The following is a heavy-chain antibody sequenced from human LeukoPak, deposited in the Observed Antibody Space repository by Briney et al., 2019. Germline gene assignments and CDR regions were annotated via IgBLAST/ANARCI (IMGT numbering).Heavy chain of an antibody. CDR2: IKSKIDGGTT. CDR1: GFTFSNAW. J-gene: IGHJ3*02. Sequence: PGGSLRLSCAPSGFTFSNAWMTWGRQAAGEGLEGGGRIKSKIDGGTTDYAAPVKGRFTISRHDSKNTLYLQMNSLKTEDTAVYYCTTGQELLDAFDMWGQGTMVPVSS. D-gene: IGHD1-26*01. CDR3: TTGQELLDAFDM. V-gene: IGHV3-15*01.